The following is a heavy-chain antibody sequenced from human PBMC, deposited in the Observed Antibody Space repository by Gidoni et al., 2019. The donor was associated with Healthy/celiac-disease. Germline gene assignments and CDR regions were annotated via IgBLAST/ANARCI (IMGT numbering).Heavy chain of an antibody. CDR1: GFTFSAHY. D-gene: IGHD2-2*01. J-gene: IGHJ3*02. CDR3: ARVRGYCSSTSCYGDAFDI. CDR2: TRNKANSYTT. Sequence: EVQLVESGGGLVQPGGSLRLSCAASGFTFSAHYMDWVRQAPGKGLEWVGRTRNKANSYTTEYAASVKGRFTISRDDSKNSLYLQMNSLKTEDTAVYYCARVRGYCSSTSCYGDAFDIWGQGTMVTVSS. V-gene: IGHV3-72*01.